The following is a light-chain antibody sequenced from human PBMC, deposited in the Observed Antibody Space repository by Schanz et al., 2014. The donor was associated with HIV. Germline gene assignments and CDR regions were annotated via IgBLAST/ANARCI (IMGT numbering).Light chain of an antibody. V-gene: IGKV1-5*03. CDR3: QRYNSFSHT. Sequence: DVPMTQSPTTLSASVGDRVTITCRASQNIGKWLTWYQQKPGKAPNLLIYQASSLNIGVPSRFSGSGSGTEFTLTISSLQPDDFATYYCQRYNSFSHTFGQGTKLDIK. CDR1: QNIGKW. CDR2: QAS. J-gene: IGKJ2*01.